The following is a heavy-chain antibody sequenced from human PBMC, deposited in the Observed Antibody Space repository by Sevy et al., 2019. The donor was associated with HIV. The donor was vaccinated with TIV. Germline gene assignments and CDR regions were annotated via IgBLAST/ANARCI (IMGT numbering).Heavy chain of an antibody. J-gene: IGHJ4*02. D-gene: IGHD3-22*01. V-gene: IGHV3-15*01. Sequence: GGSLRLSCAAPGFTFNNAGMSWVRQAPGKGLEWVGRIKSKTDGGTTDYAAPVKGRFTISRDDSNNTLFLQMNSLKTEDTAVYYCTTDPGYYDSSGYYYMWGQGTLVTVSS. CDR1: GFTFNNAG. CDR2: IKSKTDGGTT. CDR3: TTDPGYYDSSGYYYM.